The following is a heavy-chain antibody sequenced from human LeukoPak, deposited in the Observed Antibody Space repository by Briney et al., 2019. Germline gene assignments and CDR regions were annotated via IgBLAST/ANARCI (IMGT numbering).Heavy chain of an antibody. CDR1: GGSFSGYY. V-gene: IGHV4-34*01. D-gene: IGHD3-10*01. J-gene: IGHJ4*02. Sequence: PSETLSLTCAVYGGSFSGYYWSWIRQPPEKGLEWIGQISRRGNTNYNPSLKSRVTISVDTSKNQLSLKLSTVTAADTALYYCARHGEYYFDYWGQGTLVTVSS. CDR2: ISRRGNT. CDR3: ARHGEYYFDY.